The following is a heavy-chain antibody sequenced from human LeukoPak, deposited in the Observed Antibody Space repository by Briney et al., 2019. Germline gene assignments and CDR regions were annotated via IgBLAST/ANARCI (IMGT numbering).Heavy chain of an antibody. CDR1: GFAFNSFA. CDR3: ASRAPSTLLAY. CDR2: ISFDGTII. Sequence: GGSLRLSCAASGFAFNSFAMHWVRQAPGKGLEWVAVISFDGTIIYYADSVKGRFTISRDNSNNTLYLQMNSLRAEDMALYYCASRAPSTLLAYWGQGTLVTVSS. V-gene: IGHV3-30-3*01. D-gene: IGHD3-16*01. J-gene: IGHJ4*02.